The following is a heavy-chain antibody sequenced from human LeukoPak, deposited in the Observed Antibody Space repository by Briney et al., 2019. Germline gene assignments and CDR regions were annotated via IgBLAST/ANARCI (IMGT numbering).Heavy chain of an antibody. CDR1: GDTVSSNSAA. V-gene: IGHV6-1*01. J-gene: IGHJ4*02. CDR2: TYYRSKWYN. Sequence: SQTLSLTCALSGDTVSSNSAAWNWIRQSPSRGLEWPGRTYYRSKWYNDYAVSVKSRITINPGTSKNQFSLQLNSVTPEDTAVYYCARAGGDSWYFDYWGQGTLVTVSS. D-gene: IGHD2-21*02. CDR3: ARAGGDSWYFDY.